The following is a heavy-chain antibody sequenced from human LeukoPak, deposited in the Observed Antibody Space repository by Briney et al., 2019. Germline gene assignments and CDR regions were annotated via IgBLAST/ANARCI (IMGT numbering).Heavy chain of an antibody. CDR2: INTDGSST. D-gene: IGHD2-2*01. J-gene: IGHJ5*02. CDR1: GFTFSSYW. Sequence: GGSMRLSCAASGFTFSSYWIHWVRQAPGKGLVWVSRINTDGSSTSYADSVKGRFTISRDNAKNTLYLQMNSLRAEDTAVYYCARGSQGWRVVPAVVDWFDPWGQGTLVTVSS. V-gene: IGHV3-74*01. CDR3: ARGSQGWRVVPAVVDWFDP.